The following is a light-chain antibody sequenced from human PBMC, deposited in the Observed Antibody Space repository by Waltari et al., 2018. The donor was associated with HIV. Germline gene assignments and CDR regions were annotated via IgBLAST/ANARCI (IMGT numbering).Light chain of an antibody. V-gene: IGKV3-20*01. CDR2: GGS. CDR1: QSVSSSQ. Sequence: EIVLTQSPGTLSMSPGERAILSCRASQSVSSSQIAWYQQKRGQAPRLLIYGGSSRATGIPDRFSGSGSGTHHTLTISRLEPEDFGVYYCHQYGNSPRTFGQGTKLEIK. J-gene: IGKJ2*01. CDR3: HQYGNSPRT.